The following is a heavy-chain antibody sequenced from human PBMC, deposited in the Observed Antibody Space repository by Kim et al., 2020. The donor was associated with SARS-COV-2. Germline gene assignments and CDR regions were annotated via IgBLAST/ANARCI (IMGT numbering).Heavy chain of an antibody. CDR1: TFTFNFYN. CDR2: ISHDGKDI. V-gene: IGHV3-30*18. D-gene: IGHD2-15*01. J-gene: IGHJ6*02. Sequence: GGSLRLSCAASTFTFNFYNMHWVRQAPGKGLEWVAVISHDGKDIDYTESVKGRFTISRDNSKNTLYLQMDLLRVEDTAVYYCAQDLGGFKGLAELLQYDYYGLDVWGQGTTVTVSS. CDR3: AQDLGGFKGLAELLQYDYYGLDV.